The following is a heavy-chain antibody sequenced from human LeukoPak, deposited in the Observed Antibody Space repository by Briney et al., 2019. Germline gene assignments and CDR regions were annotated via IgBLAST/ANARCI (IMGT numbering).Heavy chain of an antibody. CDR2: ISGSGGST. Sequence: GGSLRLSCAASGFTFSSYAMSWVRQAPGKGLEWVSAISGSGGSTYYADSVKGRFAISRDNSKNTLYLQMNSLRAEDTAVYYCAKKGYYDGSGYYMYYFDHWGQGTLVTVSS. V-gene: IGHV3-23*01. CDR3: AKKGYYDGSGYYMYYFDH. J-gene: IGHJ4*02. D-gene: IGHD3-22*01. CDR1: GFTFSSYA.